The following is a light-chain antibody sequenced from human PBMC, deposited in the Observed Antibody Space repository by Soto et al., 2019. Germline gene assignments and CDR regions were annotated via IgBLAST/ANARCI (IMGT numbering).Light chain of an antibody. Sequence: EIVLTQSPATLSLSPGERATLSCRASQSISSYLAWYQQKPGQAPRLLIYEASNRATGIPPRFSGSGSGTDFTLTISSLEPEDFAVYSCQQRSNWPLTFGGGTMVEVK. V-gene: IGKV3-11*01. CDR2: EAS. CDR1: QSISSY. J-gene: IGKJ4*01. CDR3: QQRSNWPLT.